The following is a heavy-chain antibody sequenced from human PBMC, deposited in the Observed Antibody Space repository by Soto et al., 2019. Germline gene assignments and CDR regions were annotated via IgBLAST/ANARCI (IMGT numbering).Heavy chain of an antibody. CDR2: VSAYNGNT. CDR3: ASSSRYYWNYIMY. V-gene: IGHV1-18*01. J-gene: IGHJ4*02. D-gene: IGHD1-7*01. Sequence: QVQLVQSGAEVKKPGASVKVSCKASGYNFSNDAITWVRQAPGRGLEWMGWVSAYNGNTNYAQKFKGRVTMTTDTSTSTAYMEIRSLRYDATAVYFGASSSRYYWNYIMYWGQGTLVTVSS. CDR1: GYNFSNDA.